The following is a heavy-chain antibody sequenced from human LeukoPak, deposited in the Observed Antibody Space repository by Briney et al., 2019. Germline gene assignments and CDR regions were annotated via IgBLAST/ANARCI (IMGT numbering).Heavy chain of an antibody. Sequence: SETLSLTCTVSGGSVSSDSYFWTWIRQPPGNGLEWIGYIYYSGSTNYNPSLKSRVTISLDTSKSQISLKLSSVTAADTAVYYCARGQRRLQDYWGQGTLVTVSS. J-gene: IGHJ4*02. CDR2: IYYSGST. V-gene: IGHV4-61*01. CDR3: ARGQRRLQDY. CDR1: GGSVSSDSYF.